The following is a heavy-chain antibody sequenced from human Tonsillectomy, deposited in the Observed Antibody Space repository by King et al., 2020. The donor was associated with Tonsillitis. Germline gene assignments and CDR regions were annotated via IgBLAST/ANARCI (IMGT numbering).Heavy chain of an antibody. CDR1: RFTFSSYG. CDR3: AKDQESRGFAFDI. CDR2: VRYDGSNK. V-gene: IGHV3-30*02. Sequence: VQMVESGGGVVQTGGSLRLSCAASRFTFSSYGMYWVRQAPGKGLEWVAFVRYDGSNKYYADSVKGRFTISRDNSKNTLYLQMNSLRAEDTAVYYCAKDQESRGFAFDIWGQGTMVTVSS. J-gene: IGHJ3*02.